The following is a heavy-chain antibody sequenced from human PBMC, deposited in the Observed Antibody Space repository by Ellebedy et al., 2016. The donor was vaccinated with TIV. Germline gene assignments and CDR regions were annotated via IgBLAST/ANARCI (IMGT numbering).Heavy chain of an antibody. CDR2: ISGSGEST. D-gene: IGHD3-10*01. Sequence: PGGSLRLSCAASGFTFSTYAMTWVRQAPGKGLEWVSSISGSGESTYSADSVRGRFTISRDNSKNTLYLQMNSLRAEDTALYYCAIYGSATRGDHWGQGTLVTVSS. J-gene: IGHJ4*02. V-gene: IGHV3-23*01. CDR3: AIYGSATRGDH. CDR1: GFTFSTYA.